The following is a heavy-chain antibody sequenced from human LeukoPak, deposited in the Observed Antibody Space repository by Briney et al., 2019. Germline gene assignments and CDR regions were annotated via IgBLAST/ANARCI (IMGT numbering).Heavy chain of an antibody. CDR2: INPSGGST. V-gene: IGHV1-46*01. J-gene: IGHJ5*02. CDR1: GYTFTSYY. D-gene: IGHD6-19*01. CDR3: AREEVSVAGTYNWFDP. Sequence: ASVKVSCKASGYTFTSYYMHWVRQAPGQGLEWMGIINPSGGSTSYAQKFQGRVTMTRDTSTSIVYMELSSLRSEDTAVYYCAREEVSVAGTYNWFDPWGQGTLVTVSS.